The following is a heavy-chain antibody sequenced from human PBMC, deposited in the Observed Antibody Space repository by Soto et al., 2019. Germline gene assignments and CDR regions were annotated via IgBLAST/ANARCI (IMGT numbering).Heavy chain of an antibody. CDR2: ISPYNGDT. CDR3: VRDASSGYRGWWDP. Sequence: QVQLVQSGTEVKKPGASVMVSCKTSGYTFTSYGISWVRQAPGQGLEWMGLISPYNGDTIYARKFQGRVIVTADTATSTVYMELRSLRSDDTAEYYCVRDASSGYRGWWDPWGQGTLVTVSS. CDR1: GYTFTSYG. J-gene: IGHJ5*02. V-gene: IGHV1-18*01. D-gene: IGHD5-18*01.